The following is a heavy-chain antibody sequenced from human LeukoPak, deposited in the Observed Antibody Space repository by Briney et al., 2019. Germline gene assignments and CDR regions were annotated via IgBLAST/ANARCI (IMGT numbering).Heavy chain of an antibody. CDR2: IYYSGST. CDR1: GGSISSYY. CDR3: ARVGYGDYSNWFDP. Sequence: PSETLSLNCTVSGGSISSYYWSWIRQPPGKGLEWIGYIYYSGSTNYNPSLKSRVTISVDTSKNQFSLKLSSVTAADTAVYYCARVGYGDYSNWFDPWGQGTLVTVSS. V-gene: IGHV4-59*01. D-gene: IGHD4-17*01. J-gene: IGHJ5*02.